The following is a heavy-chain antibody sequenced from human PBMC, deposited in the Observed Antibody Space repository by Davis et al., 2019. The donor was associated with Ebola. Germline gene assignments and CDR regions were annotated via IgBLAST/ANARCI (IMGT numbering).Heavy chain of an antibody. CDR3: ARDPNSYYSSKGRFFDQ. CDR2: IIPIFGTA. Sequence: SVKVSCKASGGTFSSYAISWVRQAPGQGLEWMGGIIPIFGTANYAQKFQGRVTITADTSTSTGYMELRNLRSEDTAVYYCARDPNSYYSSKGRFFDQWGQGTLVTVSS. D-gene: IGHD3-22*01. V-gene: IGHV1-69*06. CDR1: GGTFSSYA. J-gene: IGHJ4*02.